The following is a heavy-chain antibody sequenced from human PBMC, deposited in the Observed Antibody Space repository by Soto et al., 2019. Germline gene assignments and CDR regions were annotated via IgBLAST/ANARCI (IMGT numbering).Heavy chain of an antibody. CDR1: GSSVSGDFY. D-gene: IGHD6-19*01. V-gene: IGHV4-38-2*01. Sequence: SETLSLTCAVSGSSVSGDFYWAWIRQPPGKGLEWIGIIYYSGSTYYNPSLKSRITISVDTSKNQFSLKLSSVAAADTAVYYCARHTSYTSGWCDYWGRGTLVTVSS. CDR3: ARHTSYTSGWCDY. CDR2: IYYSGST. J-gene: IGHJ4*02.